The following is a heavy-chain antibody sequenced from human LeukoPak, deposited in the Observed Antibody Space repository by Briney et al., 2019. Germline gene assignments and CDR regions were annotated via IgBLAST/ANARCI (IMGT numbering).Heavy chain of an antibody. CDR2: IKQDGSEK. Sequence: HPGGSLRLSCAASGFTFSSYAMSWVRQAPGKGLEWVANIKQDGSEKYYVDSVKGRFTISRDNAKNSLYLQMNSLRAEDTAVYYCARDYVLRFLEGYYFDYWGQGTLVTVSS. V-gene: IGHV3-7*01. J-gene: IGHJ4*02. CDR1: GFTFSSYA. D-gene: IGHD3-3*01. CDR3: ARDYVLRFLEGYYFDY.